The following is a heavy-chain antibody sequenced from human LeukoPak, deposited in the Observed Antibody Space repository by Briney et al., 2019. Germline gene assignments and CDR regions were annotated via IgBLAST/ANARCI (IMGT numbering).Heavy chain of an antibody. J-gene: IGHJ4*02. CDR2: INPGDSDT. D-gene: IGHD6-19*01. CDR1: GYSFTSYW. Sequence: GESLKTSCKGSGYSFTSYWIGWVRRMPGKGLEWLGIINPGDSDTRYSPSFQGQVTISADKSISTANLQWSSLKASDTAMYYCARRIGSGWYDYWGQGTLVTVSS. V-gene: IGHV5-51*01. CDR3: ARRIGSGWYDY.